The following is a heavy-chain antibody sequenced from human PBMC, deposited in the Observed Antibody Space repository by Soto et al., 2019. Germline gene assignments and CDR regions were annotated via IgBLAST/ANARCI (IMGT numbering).Heavy chain of an antibody. V-gene: IGHV1-18*01. CDR1: GYTFTSYG. D-gene: IGHD3-10*01. J-gene: IGHJ5*02. CDR3: ARADPHYGSGSYYKPFDP. Sequence: QVQLVQSGAEVKKPGASVKVSCKASGYTFTSYGISWVRQAPGQGLEWMGWISAYNGNTNYAQKLQGRVTMTTDTSTSTAYMELRSLRSDDTAVYYCARADPHYGSGSYYKPFDPWGQGTLVTVSS. CDR2: ISAYNGNT.